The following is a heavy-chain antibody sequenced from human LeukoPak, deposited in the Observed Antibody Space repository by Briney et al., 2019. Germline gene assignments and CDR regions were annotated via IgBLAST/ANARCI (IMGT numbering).Heavy chain of an antibody. CDR3: ARAYISPNWFDP. CDR2: INSDGSRT. Sequence: PGGSLRLSCAASGFIFSSHWLHWVRQAPGKGLVWVSRINSDGSRTNYADSVKGRFTISRDNAKNSLYLQMNSLRAEDTAVYYCARAYISPNWFDPWGQGTLVTVSS. CDR1: GFIFSSHW. J-gene: IGHJ5*02. D-gene: IGHD1-1*01. V-gene: IGHV3-74*01.